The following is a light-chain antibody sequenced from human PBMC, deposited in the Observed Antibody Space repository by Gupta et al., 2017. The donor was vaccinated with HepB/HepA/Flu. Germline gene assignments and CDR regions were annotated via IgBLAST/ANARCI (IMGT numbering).Light chain of an antibody. J-gene: IGKJ1*01. Sequence: EIVLTQSPATLSLSPGEGATLSCRASQSVRSYLAWYQQKVGQAPRLLIYDASNRATGIPARFSGSGSGTXFTLTIXILEPEHFAVYYCQQRSNWPMTFGXATKVEIK. CDR2: DAS. CDR1: QSVRSY. V-gene: IGKV3-11*01. CDR3: QQRSNWPMT.